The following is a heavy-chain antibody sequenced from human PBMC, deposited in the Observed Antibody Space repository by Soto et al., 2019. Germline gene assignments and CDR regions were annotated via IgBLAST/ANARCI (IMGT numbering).Heavy chain of an antibody. V-gene: IGHV1-58*01. Sequence: QMELVQSGADVKKPGTSVKVSCKATGFSFSSSAVQWVRQARGQRLEWKGWIVIGNGNSNYAPKFQDTITITRDMSTSTAYMELTSLRSEDTAVYYCAPWPKYADAFDVWGRGTLVTVSS. J-gene: IGHJ3*01. CDR3: APWPKYADAFDV. D-gene: IGHD2-2*01. CDR2: IVIGNGNS. CDR1: GFSFSSSA.